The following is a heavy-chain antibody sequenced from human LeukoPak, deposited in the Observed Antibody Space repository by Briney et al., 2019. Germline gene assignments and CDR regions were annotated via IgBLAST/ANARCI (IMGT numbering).Heavy chain of an antibody. CDR2: VYYSGSA. Sequence: NPSQTLSLTCAVSGASISSGGYSWSWIRQPPGKGLEWIGYVYYSGSAYYNPSLKSRVTISVDTSKNQFSLKLSSVTAADTAVYYCARASALLWFGELSWGQGTLVTVSS. CDR1: GASISSGGYS. D-gene: IGHD3-10*01. V-gene: IGHV4-30-4*07. CDR3: ARASALLWFGELS. J-gene: IGHJ5*02.